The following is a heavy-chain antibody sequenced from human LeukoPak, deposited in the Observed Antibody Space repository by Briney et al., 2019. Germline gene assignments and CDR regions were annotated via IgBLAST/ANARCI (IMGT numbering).Heavy chain of an antibody. D-gene: IGHD6-19*01. CDR3: ARSISSSGWYVGYFDY. V-gene: IGHV4-59*08. Sequence: PSETLSLTFTVSGGSISSYYWSWIRQPPGEGLEWIGYIYYSGSTNYNPSLKSRVTISVDTSKNQFSLKLSSVTAADTAVYYCARSISSSGWYVGYFDYWGQGTLVTVSS. CDR2: IYYSGST. J-gene: IGHJ4*02. CDR1: GGSISSYY.